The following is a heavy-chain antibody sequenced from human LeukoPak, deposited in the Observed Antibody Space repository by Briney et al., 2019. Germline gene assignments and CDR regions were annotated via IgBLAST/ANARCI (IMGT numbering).Heavy chain of an antibody. CDR1: GFTFSDYY. Sequence: PGGSLRLSCAASGFTFSDYYMSWTRQAPGKGLEWVSYISSSGSTIYYADSVKGRFTISRDNAKNSLYLQMNSLRAEDTAVYYCARDLHIIVVPYYFGSWGQGTLVTVSS. J-gene: IGHJ4*02. V-gene: IGHV3-11*01. CDR3: ARDLHIIVVPYYFGS. CDR2: ISSSGSTI. D-gene: IGHD2-21*01.